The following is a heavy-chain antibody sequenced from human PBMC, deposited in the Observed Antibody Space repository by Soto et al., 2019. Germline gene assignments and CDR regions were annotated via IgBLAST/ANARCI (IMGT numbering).Heavy chain of an antibody. J-gene: IGHJ4*02. Sequence: SETLSLTCAVSGGSFSSSYYWGWLRQPPGKGLEWLGNIYYSGHTYYNPSLKSRFAMSVDTSKNQFSLTLTSVTAADTAVYYCERHLLRGRFFDSWGQGTLVTVSS. D-gene: IGHD3-10*01. V-gene: IGHV4-39*01. CDR2: IYYSGHT. CDR3: ERHLLRGRFFDS. CDR1: GGSFSSSYY.